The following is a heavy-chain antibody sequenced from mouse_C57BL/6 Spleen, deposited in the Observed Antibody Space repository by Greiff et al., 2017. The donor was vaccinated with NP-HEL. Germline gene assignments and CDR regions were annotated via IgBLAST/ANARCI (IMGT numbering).Heavy chain of an antibody. CDR3: ARYATTVVAEYFDV. V-gene: IGHV1-55*01. J-gene: IGHJ1*03. D-gene: IGHD1-1*01. Sequence: VQLQQPGAELVKPGASVKMSCKASGYTFTSYWITWVKQRPGQGLEWIGDIYPGSGSTNYNEKFKSKATLTVDTSSSTAYMQLSSLTSEDSAVYYCARYATTVVAEYFDVWGTGTTVTVSS. CDR1: GYTFTSYW. CDR2: IYPGSGST.